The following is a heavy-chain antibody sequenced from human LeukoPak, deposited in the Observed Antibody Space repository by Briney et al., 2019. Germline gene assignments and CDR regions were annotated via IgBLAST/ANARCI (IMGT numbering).Heavy chain of an antibody. Sequence: GVSLRLSCAASGFSFSTYWMHWVRQAPGKGLEWVANIKEDGSEKNSADSVKGRFTISRDNAKTSVYLQMSSLRAEDTAVYYCSRGANWVDFDTWGQGTMVTVSS. D-gene: IGHD2-15*01. CDR3: SRGANWVDFDT. CDR2: IKEDGSEK. CDR1: GFSFSTYW. J-gene: IGHJ3*02. V-gene: IGHV3-7*04.